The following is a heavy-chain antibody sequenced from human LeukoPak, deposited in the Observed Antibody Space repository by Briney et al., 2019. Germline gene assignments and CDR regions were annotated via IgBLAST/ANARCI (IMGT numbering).Heavy chain of an antibody. CDR2: IYPGDSDT. CDR3: ARHYGDYDYYYYYYMDV. Sequence: GESLKISCKGSGYSFTSYWIGWVRQMPGKGLEWMGIIYPGDSDTRYSPSFQGQVTISADKSISTAYLQWSSLKASDTAMHYCARHYGDYDYYYYYYMDVWGKGTTVTVSS. CDR1: GYSFTSYW. D-gene: IGHD4-17*01. J-gene: IGHJ6*03. V-gene: IGHV5-51*01.